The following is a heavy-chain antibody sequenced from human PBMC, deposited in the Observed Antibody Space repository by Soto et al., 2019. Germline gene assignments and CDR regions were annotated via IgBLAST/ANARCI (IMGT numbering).Heavy chain of an antibody. D-gene: IGHD2-2*01. V-gene: IGHV4-39*01. CDR1: GGSIRSSGYY. J-gene: IGHJ4*02. Sequence: QLQLQESGPGLLKPSETLSLTCTVSGGSIRSSGYYWGWIRRPPGMGLEWIGSIFHSGSTLYTPSLNGRVTISVATSKNQFSLKMTSVTAADTAVYYCARHATYCSSNSCYEFDFWGQGSLVTVSS. CDR3: ARHATYCSSNSCYEFDF. CDR2: IFHSGST.